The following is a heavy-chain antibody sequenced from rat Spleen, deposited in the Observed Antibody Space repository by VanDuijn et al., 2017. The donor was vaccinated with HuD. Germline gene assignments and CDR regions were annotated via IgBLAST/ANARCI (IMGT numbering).Heavy chain of an antibody. CDR3: ARRYYSSYIYPHFDY. CDR2: ISYDGSST. CDR1: GFTFSNYY. D-gene: IGHD1-2*01. V-gene: IGHV5-29*01. J-gene: IGHJ2*01. Sequence: EVQLVESGGGLVLPGRSTKLSCVASGFTFSNYYMAWVRQAPTKGLEWVATISYDGSSTYYRDSVKGRFTISRDNAKSTLYLQMDSLRSEDTATYYCARRYYSSYIYPHFDYWGQGVMVTVSS.